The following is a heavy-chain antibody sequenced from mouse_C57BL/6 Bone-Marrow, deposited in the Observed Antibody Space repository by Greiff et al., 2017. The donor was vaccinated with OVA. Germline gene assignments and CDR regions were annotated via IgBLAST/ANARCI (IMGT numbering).Heavy chain of an antibody. Sequence: QVQLQQPGAELVRPGTSVKLSCKASGYTFTSYWMHWVKQRPGQGLEWIGVIDPSDSYTNYNQKFTGKATLTVDTSSSTAYMQLSSLTSEDSAVYYCARPRLLDYWGQGTTLTVSS. CDR2: IDPSDSYT. V-gene: IGHV1-59*01. D-gene: IGHD2-10*02. CDR3: ARPRLLDY. CDR1: GYTFTSYW. J-gene: IGHJ2*01.